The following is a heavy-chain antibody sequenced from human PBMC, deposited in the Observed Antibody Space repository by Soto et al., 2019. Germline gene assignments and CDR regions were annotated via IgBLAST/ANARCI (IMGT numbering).Heavy chain of an antibody. CDR3: VRDFRGAVAGSEFDH. CDR2: INGNADNS. Sequence: EVQLAESGGGLVLTGGSLRLSCAASGFSFVSYWMHWVRQVPGEGLAWVSRINGNADNSDYADSVMGRFTISRDNAMNRLYLQMDSLRADDTGVYYCVRDFRGAVAGSEFDHWGQGTLVTVSS. D-gene: IGHD6-19*01. V-gene: IGHV3-74*01. CDR1: GFSFVSYW. J-gene: IGHJ4*02.